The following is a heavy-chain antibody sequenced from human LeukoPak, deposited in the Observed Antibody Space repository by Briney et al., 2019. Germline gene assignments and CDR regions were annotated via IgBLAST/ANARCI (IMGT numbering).Heavy chain of an antibody. CDR2: ISAYNGNT. V-gene: IGHV1-18*01. Sequence: GASVKVSCKASGYTFTSYGISWVRQAPGQGLEWMGWISAYNGNTNYAQKLQGRVTMTRDTSISTAYMELSRLRSDDTAVYYCARDSYEGYYDSSGTHSDYWGQGTLVTVSS. CDR1: GYTFTSYG. D-gene: IGHD3-22*01. J-gene: IGHJ4*02. CDR3: ARDSYEGYYDSSGTHSDY.